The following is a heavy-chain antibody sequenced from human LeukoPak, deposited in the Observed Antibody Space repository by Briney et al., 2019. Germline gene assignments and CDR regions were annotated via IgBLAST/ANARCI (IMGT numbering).Heavy chain of an antibody. D-gene: IGHD2-2*02. V-gene: IGHV3-66*01. CDR2: IYSGGTT. Sequence: AGGSLRLSCAASGFPFSSNYMSWVRQAPGKGLEWVSVIYSGGTTYYADSVKGRFTISRDNSKNTLYLQMNSLRAEDTAVYYCATTISSLYGMDVWGQGTTVTVSS. J-gene: IGHJ6*02. CDR3: ATTISSLYGMDV. CDR1: GFPFSSNY.